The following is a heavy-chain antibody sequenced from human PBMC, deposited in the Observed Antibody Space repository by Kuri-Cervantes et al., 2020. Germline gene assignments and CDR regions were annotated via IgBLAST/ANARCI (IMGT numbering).Heavy chain of an antibody. D-gene: IGHD3-22*01. V-gene: IGHV4-38-2*01. J-gene: IGHJ4*02. CDR2: IYHSGST. CDR3: ARASITMIGGFDY. CDR1: GYSISSGYY. Sequence: SETLSLTCAVSGYSISSGYYWGWIRQPPGKGLEWIGSIYHSGSTYYNPSLKSRVTISVDTSKNQFSLKLSSVTAADTAVYYCARASITMIGGFDYWGQGTLVTVSS.